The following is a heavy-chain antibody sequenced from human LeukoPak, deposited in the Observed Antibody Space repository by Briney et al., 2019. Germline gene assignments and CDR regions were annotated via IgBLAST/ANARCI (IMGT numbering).Heavy chain of an antibody. D-gene: IGHD6-19*01. Sequence: SVKVSCKASGGTFSSYAISWVRQAPGQGLEWMGGIIPIFGTANYAQKFQGRVTITADESTSTAYMELSSLRSEDTAVYHCARGIGLVAVAVFDYWGQGTLVTVSS. CDR2: IIPIFGTA. CDR1: GGTFSSYA. J-gene: IGHJ4*02. V-gene: IGHV1-69*13. CDR3: ARGIGLVAVAVFDY.